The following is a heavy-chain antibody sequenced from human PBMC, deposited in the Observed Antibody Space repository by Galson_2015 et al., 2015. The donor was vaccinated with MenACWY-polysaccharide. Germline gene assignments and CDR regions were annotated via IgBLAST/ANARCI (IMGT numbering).Heavy chain of an antibody. CDR1: GYSISSGYY. D-gene: IGHD1-26*01. J-gene: IGHJ4*02. Sequence: SETLSLTCAVSGYSISSGYYWGWIRQPPGKGLEWIGSIYHSGSTYHNPSLKSRVTISVDTSKNQFSLKLSSVTAADTAVYYCARVEKYSGSYYILHWGQGTLVTVSS. CDR3: ARVEKYSGSYYILH. CDR2: IYHSGST. V-gene: IGHV4-38-2*01.